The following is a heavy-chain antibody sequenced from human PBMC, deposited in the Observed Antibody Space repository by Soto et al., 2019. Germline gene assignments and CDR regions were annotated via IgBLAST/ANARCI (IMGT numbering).Heavy chain of an antibody. J-gene: IGHJ5*02. Sequence: GASVKVSCKASGYTFTSYGISWVRQAPGQGLEWMGWISAYNGNTNYAQKLQGRVTMTTDTSTSTAYMELRSLRSDDTGVYYCARIGREMYTTYNPTTDPWGQETLVTISS. CDR1: GYTFTSYG. CDR3: ARIGREMYTTYNPTTDP. D-gene: IGHD1-1*01. CDR2: ISAYNGNT. V-gene: IGHV1-18*01.